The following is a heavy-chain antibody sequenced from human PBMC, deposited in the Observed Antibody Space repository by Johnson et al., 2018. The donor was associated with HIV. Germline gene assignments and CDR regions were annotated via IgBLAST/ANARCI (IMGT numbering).Heavy chain of an antibody. V-gene: IGHV3-74*02. CDR3: VRGSSDNYLLDFDI. J-gene: IGHJ3*02. D-gene: IGHD2/OR15-2a*01. CDR2: INSEGSST. CDR1: GFTFSSYW. Sequence: VQLVESGGGVVQPGRSLRLSCAASGFTFSSYWMHWFRQAPGNGLVWVSHINSEGSSTTYADSVKGRFTISRDNAENSVFVQMNSLRAEETASYYCVRGSSDNYLLDFDIWGQGTMVTVSS.